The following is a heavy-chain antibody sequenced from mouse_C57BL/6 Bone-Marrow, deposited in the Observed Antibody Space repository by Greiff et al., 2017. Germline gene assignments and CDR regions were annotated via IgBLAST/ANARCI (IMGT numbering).Heavy chain of an antibody. J-gene: IGHJ3*01. CDR3: ARLGSNYPFAY. CDR2: INPSTGGT. Sequence: VQLQQSGPELVKPGASVKISCKASGYSFTGYYMNWVKQSPEKSLEWIGEINPSTGGTTYNQKFKAKATLTVDKSSSTAYMQLKSLTSEESAVYYCARLGSNYPFAYWGQGTLVTVSA. D-gene: IGHD2-5*01. CDR1: GYSFTGYY. V-gene: IGHV1-42*01.